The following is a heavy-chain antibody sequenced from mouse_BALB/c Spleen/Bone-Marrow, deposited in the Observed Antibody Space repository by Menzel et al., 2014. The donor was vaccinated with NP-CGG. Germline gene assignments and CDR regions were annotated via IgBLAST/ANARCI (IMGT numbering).Heavy chain of an antibody. D-gene: IGHD2-2*01. CDR1: GFNIEDTY. J-gene: IGHJ3*01. Sequence: EVKLMETGAELVKPGASVKLSCTASGFNIEDTYVHWVKQRPEQGLEWIGRIDPANGNTKYDPKFQGKATVTSDTSSNTAYLHLNSLTSEDTAVYYCAEGYDSWFAYWGQGTLVTVSA. CDR2: IDPANGNT. CDR3: AEGYDSWFAY. V-gene: IGHV14-3*02.